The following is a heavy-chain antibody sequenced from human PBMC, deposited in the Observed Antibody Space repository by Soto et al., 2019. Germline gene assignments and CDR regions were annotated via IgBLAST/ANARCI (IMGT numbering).Heavy chain of an antibody. Sequence: GASVKVFCTASGYTFTSYGIIWVRQAPGQGLEWMGWISAYNGNTNYAQKLQGRVTMTTDTSTSTAYMELRSLRSDDTAVYYCAFDGHGDYVWVNWGQGTLVTVSS. V-gene: IGHV1-18*01. CDR2: ISAYNGNT. J-gene: IGHJ4*02. D-gene: IGHD3-16*01. CDR1: GYTFTSYG. CDR3: AFDGHGDYVWVN.